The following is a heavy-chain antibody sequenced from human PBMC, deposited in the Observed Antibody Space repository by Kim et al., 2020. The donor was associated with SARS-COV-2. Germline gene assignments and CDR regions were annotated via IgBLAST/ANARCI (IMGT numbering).Heavy chain of an antibody. V-gene: IGHV3-7*01. CDR2: INKDGTEK. J-gene: IGHJ3*02. CDR1: GFTFSKYW. Sequence: GGSLRLSCAASGFTFSKYWMTWVRQAPGRGLEWVANINKDGTEKNYVDSVKGRFTISRDNAKNSLYLHMNSLRVEDTAVYFCARDDTHHVIYYYDAFDIWGQETMVTVSS. CDR3: ARDDTHHVIYYYDAFDI. D-gene: IGHD3-22*01.